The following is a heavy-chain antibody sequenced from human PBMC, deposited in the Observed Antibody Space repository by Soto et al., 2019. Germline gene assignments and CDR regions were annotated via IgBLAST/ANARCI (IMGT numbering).Heavy chain of an antibody. J-gene: IGHJ6*03. CDR1: GFTFDDYA. CDR3: AKDKGFLEYYYYMDV. CDR2: ISWNSGSI. V-gene: IGHV3-9*01. D-gene: IGHD3-3*01. Sequence: GGSLRLSCAASGFTFDDYAMHWVRQAPGKGLEWVSGISWNSGSIGYADSVKGRFTISRDNAKNSLYLQMNSLRAEDTALYYCAKDKGFLEYYYYMDVWGKGTTVTVSS.